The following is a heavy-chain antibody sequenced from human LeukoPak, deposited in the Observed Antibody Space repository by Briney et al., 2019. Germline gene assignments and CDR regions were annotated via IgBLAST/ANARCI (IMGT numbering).Heavy chain of an antibody. CDR2: TYYSGST. CDR1: GGSISSGGYY. CDR3: ARVATTVTTVYYFDY. Sequence: PSETLSLTCTVSGGSISSGGYYWSWIRQHSGKGLEWIGYTYYSGSTYYNPSLKSRVTISVDTSKNQFSLKLSSVTAADTAVYYCARVATTVTTVYYFDYWGQGTLVTVSS. D-gene: IGHD4-17*01. V-gene: IGHV4-31*03. J-gene: IGHJ4*02.